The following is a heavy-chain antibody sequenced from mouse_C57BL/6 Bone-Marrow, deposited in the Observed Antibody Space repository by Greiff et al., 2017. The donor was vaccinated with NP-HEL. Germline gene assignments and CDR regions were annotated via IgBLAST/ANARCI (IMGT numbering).Heavy chain of an antibody. V-gene: IGHV14-4*01. D-gene: IGHD1-1*02. CDR2: IAPENGAT. CDR1: GFNIKDDY. J-gene: IGHJ1*03. CDR3: TTSYGAPWYFDV. Sequence: EVKLQESGAELVRPGASVKLSCTASGFNIKDDYMHWVKQRPEQGLEWIGWIAPENGATEYASKFPGKATITADTSSNPAYLQLSSLTSEDTAVYYCTTSYGAPWYFDVWGTGTTVTVSS.